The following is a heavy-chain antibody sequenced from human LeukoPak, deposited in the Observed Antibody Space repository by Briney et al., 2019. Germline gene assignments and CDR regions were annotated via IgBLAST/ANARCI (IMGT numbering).Heavy chain of an antibody. V-gene: IGHV4-4*07. CDR3: AGTSDASGNFYYDF. D-gene: IGHD3-10*01. CDR2: IYTIRNT. Sequence: SETLSLTCTVSGGSISNYYWSWIRQPAGKGLEWIGRIYTIRNTSYNPSLESRVTISEDKSKNQFFLNLGSVTAADTAVYYCAGTSDASGNFYYDFWGQGILVTVSS. CDR1: GGSISNYY. J-gene: IGHJ4*02.